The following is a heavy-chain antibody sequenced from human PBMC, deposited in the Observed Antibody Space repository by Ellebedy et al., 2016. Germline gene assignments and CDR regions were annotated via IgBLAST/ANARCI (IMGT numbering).Heavy chain of an antibody. Sequence: SETLSLTCAVYGESLSDYYWSWIRQPPGKGLEWIGEINQRGSTTYNPSLKSRVTMSVDRSKNQFSLKLSSVTAADTAVYYCARMRYCGGDCWYFDYWGQGTLVTVSS. CDR2: INQRGST. J-gene: IGHJ4*02. D-gene: IGHD2-21*02. CDR3: ARMRYCGGDCWYFDY. CDR1: GESLSDYY. V-gene: IGHV4-34*01.